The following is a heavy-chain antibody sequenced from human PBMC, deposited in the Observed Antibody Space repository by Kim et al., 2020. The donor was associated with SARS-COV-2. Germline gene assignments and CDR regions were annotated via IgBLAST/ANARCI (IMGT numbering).Heavy chain of an antibody. CDR1: GFTFSSYE. CDR2: ISSSGSTI. Sequence: GGYLRLSCAASGFTFSSYEMNWVRQAPGKGLEWVSYISSSGSTIFYADSVKGRFTISRDNAKNSLYLQMNSLRAEDTTVYYCARDYALVALATVVHYGL. J-gene: IGHJ6*01. V-gene: IGHV3-48*03. CDR3: ARDYALVALATVVHYGL. D-gene: IGHD2-2*01.